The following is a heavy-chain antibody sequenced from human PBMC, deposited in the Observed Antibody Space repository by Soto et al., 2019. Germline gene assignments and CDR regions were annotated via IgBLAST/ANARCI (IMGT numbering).Heavy chain of an antibody. CDR2: ISGSGGST. D-gene: IGHD6-19*01. J-gene: IGHJ4*02. Sequence: GGSLRLSCAASGFTFSSYAMSWVRQAPGKGLEWVSAISGSGGSTYYADSVKGRFTISRDKSKNTLYLQMNSLRAEDTAVYYCAKDRRGYSSGLSDYWGQGTLVTVSS. V-gene: IGHV3-23*01. CDR1: GFTFSSYA. CDR3: AKDRRGYSSGLSDY.